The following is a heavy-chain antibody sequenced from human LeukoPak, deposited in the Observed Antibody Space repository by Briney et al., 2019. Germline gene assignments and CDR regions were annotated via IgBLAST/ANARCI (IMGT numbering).Heavy chain of an antibody. V-gene: IGHV1-18*01. D-gene: IGHD5-24*01. CDR1: GYTFTSYG. CDR3: ARGISEMATTAFDY. CDR2: ISAYNGNT. J-gene: IGHJ4*02. Sequence: ASVKVSCKASGYTFTSYGISWVRQAPGQGLEWMGWISAYNGNTNYAQNLQGRVTMTTDTSTSTVYMELRSLRSDDTAVYYCARGISEMATTAFDYWGQGTLVTVSS.